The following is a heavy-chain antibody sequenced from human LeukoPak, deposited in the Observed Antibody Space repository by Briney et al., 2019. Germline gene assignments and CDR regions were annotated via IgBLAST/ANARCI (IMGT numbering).Heavy chain of an antibody. CDR3: ARDRGGYNYGYCDY. CDR1: GFTFSNYE. V-gene: IGHV3-48*03. D-gene: IGHD3-10*01. J-gene: IGHJ4*02. CDR2: ISTGGSTI. Sequence: GGPLRLSCAASGFTFSNYEMNWVRQAPGKGLEWVSYISTGGSTIYYADSVKGRFTISRDNAKNSLYLQMSSLRAEDTAVYYCARDRGGYNYGYCDYWGQGTLVTVSS.